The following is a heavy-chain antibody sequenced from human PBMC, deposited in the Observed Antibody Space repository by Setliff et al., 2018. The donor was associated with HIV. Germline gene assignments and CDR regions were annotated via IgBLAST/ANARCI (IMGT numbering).Heavy chain of an antibody. CDR3: ASGGYYGSGSYYGGWFDP. D-gene: IGHD3-10*01. CDR2: IYYSGTT. V-gene: IGHV4-59*01. CDR1: GGSISSYS. Sequence: PSETLSLTCTVSGGSISSYSWSLIRQPPGKGLEWIGHIYYSGTTNYNPSLKSRVTISVDTSKNQFSLKLSSVTAADTAVYYCASGGYYGSGSYYGGWFDPWGQGTRVTVSS. J-gene: IGHJ5*02.